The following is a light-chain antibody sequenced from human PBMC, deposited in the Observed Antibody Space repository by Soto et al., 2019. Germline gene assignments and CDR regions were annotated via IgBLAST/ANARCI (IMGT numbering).Light chain of an antibody. V-gene: IGLV2-8*01. J-gene: IGLJ2*01. CDR3: SSYAGSNNPHVV. CDR1: SSDVGGYNY. CDR2: EVS. Sequence: QSALTQPPSASGSPGQSVTISCTGTSSDVGGYNYVSWYRQHPGKAPKLMIYEVSKRPSGVPDRFSGSKSGNTASLTVSGLQAEDEADYYCSSYAGSNNPHVVFGGGTKVTVL.